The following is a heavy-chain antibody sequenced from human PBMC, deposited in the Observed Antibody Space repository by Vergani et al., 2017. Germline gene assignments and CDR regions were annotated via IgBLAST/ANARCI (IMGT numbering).Heavy chain of an antibody. CDR2: ISSSSSYI. D-gene: IGHD2-21*01. Sequence: EVQLVESGGGLVKPGGSLRLSCAASGFTFSSYSMNWVRQAPGKGLEWVSSISSSSSYIYYADSVKGRFTISRDNAKNSLYLQMNSLRAEDTAVYYCARMWRRSVVTDYWGQGTLVTVSS. V-gene: IGHV3-21*01. CDR1: GFTFSSYS. J-gene: IGHJ4*02. CDR3: ARMWRRSVVTDY.